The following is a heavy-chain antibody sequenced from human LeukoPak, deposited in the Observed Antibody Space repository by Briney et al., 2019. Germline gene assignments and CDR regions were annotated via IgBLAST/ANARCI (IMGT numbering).Heavy chain of an antibody. D-gene: IGHD2-2*01. CDR2: IIPIFGTA. Sequence: SVKVSCKASGGTFSSYAISWVRQAPGQGLEWMGGIIPIFGTANYAQKFQGSVTITADKSTSTAYMELSSLRSEDTAVYYCARGGSEYQLLNWFDPWGQGTLVTVSS. CDR3: ARGGSEYQLLNWFDP. J-gene: IGHJ5*02. CDR1: GGTFSSYA. V-gene: IGHV1-69*06.